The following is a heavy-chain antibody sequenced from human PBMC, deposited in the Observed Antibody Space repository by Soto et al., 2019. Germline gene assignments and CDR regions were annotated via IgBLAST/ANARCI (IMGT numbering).Heavy chain of an antibody. CDR2: INHSGST. CDR3: ARGWYYYYGMDV. J-gene: IGHJ6*02. CDR1: GGSFSGFY. V-gene: IGHV4-34*01. Sequence: SETLSLTCAVYGGSFSGFYWSWIRQPPGKGLEWIGEINHSGSTNYNPSLKSRVTISVDTSKNQFSLKLSSVTAADTAVYYCARGWYYYYGMDVWGQGTTVTVSS.